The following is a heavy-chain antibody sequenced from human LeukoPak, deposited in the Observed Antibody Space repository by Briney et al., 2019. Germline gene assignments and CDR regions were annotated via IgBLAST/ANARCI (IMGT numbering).Heavy chain of an antibody. Sequence: PGGSLRLSCAASGFTFSDYYMSWIRPAPGKGLEWVSYISSSGSTIYYADSVKGRFTISRDNAKNSLYLQMNSLRAEDTAVYYCARKGHCTNGVCPRGRGPDYWGQGTLVTVSS. J-gene: IGHJ4*02. CDR1: GFTFSDYY. D-gene: IGHD2-8*01. V-gene: IGHV3-11*04. CDR3: ARKGHCTNGVCPRGRGPDY. CDR2: ISSSGSTI.